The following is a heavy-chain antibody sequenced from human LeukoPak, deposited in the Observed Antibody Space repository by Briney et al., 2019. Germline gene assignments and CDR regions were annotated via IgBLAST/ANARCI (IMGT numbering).Heavy chain of an antibody. V-gene: IGHV4-34*01. CDR3: ARGGSYPTSNDY. CDR2: INHSGTT. CDR1: GGPFNGYY. Sequence: SETLSLTRTIYGGPFNGYYWSWIRQPPGKGLEWIGEINHSGTTNYNPSLGSRVTISVDTSKNQFSLKLSSMTAADTAVYYCARGGSYPTSNDYWGQGTLVTVSS. D-gene: IGHD1-26*01. J-gene: IGHJ4*02.